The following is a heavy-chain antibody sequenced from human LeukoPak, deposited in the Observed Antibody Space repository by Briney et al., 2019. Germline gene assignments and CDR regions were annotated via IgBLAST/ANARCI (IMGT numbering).Heavy chain of an antibody. D-gene: IGHD1-26*01. Sequence: SETLSLTCAVSGYSISSGYYWGWIRQPPGKGLEWIGSIYHSGSTYYNPSLKSRGTISVDTSKNQFSLKLSSVTAADTAVYYCAREGRPWERLFDYWGQGTLVTVSS. CDR2: IYHSGST. CDR1: GYSISSGYY. CDR3: AREGRPWERLFDY. J-gene: IGHJ4*02. V-gene: IGHV4-38-2*02.